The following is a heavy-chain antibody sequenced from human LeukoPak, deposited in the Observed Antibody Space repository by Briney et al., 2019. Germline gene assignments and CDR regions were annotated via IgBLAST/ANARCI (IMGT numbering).Heavy chain of an antibody. CDR3: ARDLPRMAVAAFTY. J-gene: IGHJ4*02. Sequence: ASVKVSCKGSGYTCTTYGISWVRPAPGQGLESMGWISGYNRDTNYAQNLQGRVTMTTDTSTSTAYMELRNLRSDDSAVSYCARDLPRMAVAAFTYWGQGTLVTVSS. CDR2: ISGYNRDT. D-gene: IGHD6-19*01. V-gene: IGHV1-18*01. CDR1: GYTCTTYG.